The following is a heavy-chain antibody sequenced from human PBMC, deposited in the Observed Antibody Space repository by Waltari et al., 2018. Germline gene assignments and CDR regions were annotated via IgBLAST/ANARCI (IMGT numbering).Heavy chain of an antibody. CDR3: GRQAGSWHRGEGNFDY. D-gene: IGHD3-16*01. CDR1: GFTLSTYD. V-gene: IGHV3-13*01. J-gene: IGHJ4*02. CDR2: IGTRHDT. Sequence: EVQLVESGGGLVQPGGSLRLSCVGSGFTLSTYDLHWVRQAPGKGLEWVSSIGTRHDTLYPDSVKGRFTSSRENAKNSFFLQMNSLRADDTAVYYCGRQAGSWHRGEGNFDYWGQGTLVTVSS.